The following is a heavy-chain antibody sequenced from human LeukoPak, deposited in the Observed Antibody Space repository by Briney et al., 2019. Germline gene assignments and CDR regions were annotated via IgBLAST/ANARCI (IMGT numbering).Heavy chain of an antibody. CDR1: GFTFSNAW. CDR3: TTEGNVGFLEWLYGY. CDR2: IKSKTDGGTT. Sequence: PGGSLRLSCAASGFTFSNAWMNWVRQAPGKGLEWVGRIKSKTDGGTTDYAAPVKGRFTISRDDSKSTLYLQMNSLKTEDTAVYYCTTEGNVGFLEWLYGYWGQGTLVTVSS. D-gene: IGHD3-3*01. V-gene: IGHV3-15*07. J-gene: IGHJ4*02.